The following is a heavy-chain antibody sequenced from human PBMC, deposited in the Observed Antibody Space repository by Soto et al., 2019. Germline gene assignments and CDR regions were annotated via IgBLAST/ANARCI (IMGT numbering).Heavy chain of an antibody. CDR3: ARWPTVTTLDSNWFDP. V-gene: IGHV4-30-4*01. CDR1: GGSISSGDYY. D-gene: IGHD4-17*01. CDR2: IYYSGST. J-gene: IGHJ5*02. Sequence: QVQLQESGPGLVKPSQTLSLTCTVSGGSISSGDYYWSWIRQPPGKGLEWIGYIYYSGSTYYNPSLKSRVTISVDTSKNQFSLKLSSVTAADTAVYYCARWPTVTTLDSNWFDPWGQGTLVTVSS.